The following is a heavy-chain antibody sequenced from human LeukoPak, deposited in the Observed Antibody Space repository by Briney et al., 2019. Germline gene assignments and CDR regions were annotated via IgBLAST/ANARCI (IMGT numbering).Heavy chain of an antibody. CDR3: ASLGYCSGGSCPRRHDAFDI. V-gene: IGHV3-21*01. D-gene: IGHD2-15*01. CDR2: ISSSSSYI. J-gene: IGHJ3*02. CDR1: GFTFSSYS. Sequence: GGSLRLSCAASGFTFSSYSMNWVRQAPGKGLEWVSSISSSSSYIYYADSVKGRFTISRDNAKNSLYLQMNSLRAEDTAVYYCASLGYCSGGSCPRRHDAFDIWGQGTMVTVSS.